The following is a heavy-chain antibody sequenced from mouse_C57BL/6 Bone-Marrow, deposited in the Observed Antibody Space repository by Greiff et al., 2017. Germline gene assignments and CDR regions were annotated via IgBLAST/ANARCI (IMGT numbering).Heavy chain of an antibody. D-gene: IGHD2-5*01. V-gene: IGHV1-5*01. J-gene: IGHJ1*03. Sequence: EVQLQQSGTVLARPGASVKMSCKTSGYTFTSYWMHWVKQRPGQGLEWIGAIYPGNSAPSYNPKFKGTAKLTAVTSASTAYMELSSLINEDSAVYYCTRTYYSNYYGYFDVWGTGTTVTVSS. CDR2: IYPGNSAP. CDR1: GYTFTSYW. CDR3: TRTYYSNYYGYFDV.